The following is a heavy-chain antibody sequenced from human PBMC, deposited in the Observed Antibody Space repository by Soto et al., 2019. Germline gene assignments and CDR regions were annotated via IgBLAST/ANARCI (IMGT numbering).Heavy chain of an antibody. V-gene: IGHV2-5*02. J-gene: IGHJ4*02. D-gene: IGHD3-10*01. Sequence: GSGPTLVNPPQTLTLTCTFSGFSLTTSGVGVGWIRQPPGKALEWLALIYWDDDKRYSPSLRRRITITKDTSKNQVVLTMTNMDPVDTATYYCAHRRFFHYYGSGSYYKDPHFDYWGQGTQVTVSS. CDR3: AHRRFFHYYGSGSYYKDPHFDY. CDR1: GFSLTTSGVG. CDR2: IYWDDDK.